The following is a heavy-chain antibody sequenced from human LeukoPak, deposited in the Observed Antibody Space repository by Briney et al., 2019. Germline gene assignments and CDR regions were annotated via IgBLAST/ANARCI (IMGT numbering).Heavy chain of an antibody. J-gene: IGHJ6*02. CDR2: IIPIFGTA. CDR1: GGTFSSYA. V-gene: IGHV1-69*13. Sequence: GASVKVSCKASGGTFSSYAISWVRQAPGQRLEWMGGIIPIFGTANYAQKFQGRVTITADESTSTAYMELSSLRSEDTAVYYCASAPYSSSWYYYGMDVWGQGTTVTVSS. CDR3: ASAPYSSSWYYYGMDV. D-gene: IGHD6-6*01.